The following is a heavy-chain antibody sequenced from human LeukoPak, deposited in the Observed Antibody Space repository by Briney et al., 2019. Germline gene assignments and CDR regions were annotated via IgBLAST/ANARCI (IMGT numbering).Heavy chain of an antibody. J-gene: IGHJ5*02. D-gene: IGHD3-16*01. CDR3: GRDQEPIMITFGGVENWFDP. CDR2: ISAYNGNT. V-gene: IGHV1-18*01. Sequence: ASVKVSCKASGYTFTSYGISWVRQAPGQGLEWMGWISAYNGNTNYAQKLQGRVTMTTDTSTSTAYMELRSLRSDDTAVYYCGRDQEPIMITFGGVENWFDPWGQGTLVTVSS. CDR1: GYTFTSYG.